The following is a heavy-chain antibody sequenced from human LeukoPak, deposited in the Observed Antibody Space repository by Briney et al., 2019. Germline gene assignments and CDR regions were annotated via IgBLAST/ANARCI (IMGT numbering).Heavy chain of an antibody. V-gene: IGHV4-39*01. Sequence: SETLSLTCTVSGGSISTSITPTYWNWVRQPPGKGLEWIGSIHYSGTTYYNPSLESRATISVDTSKNQFSVKLTSVTAADTAVYYCARKGTIAPTGASHFDYWGRGTLVTVSS. J-gene: IGHJ4*02. CDR1: GGSISTSITPTY. CDR3: ARKGTIAPTGASHFDY. CDR2: IHYSGTT. D-gene: IGHD6-13*01.